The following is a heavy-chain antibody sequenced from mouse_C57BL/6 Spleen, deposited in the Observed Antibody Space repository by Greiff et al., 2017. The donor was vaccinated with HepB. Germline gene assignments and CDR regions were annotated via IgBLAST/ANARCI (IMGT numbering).Heavy chain of an antibody. CDR1: GFNIKDYY. J-gene: IGHJ2*01. CDR2: IDPEDGET. CDR3: ARSLITAVGYYFDY. Sequence: VHVKQSGAELVKPGASVKLSCTASGFNIKDYYMHWVKQRTEQGLEWIGRIDPEDGETKYAPKFQGKATITADTSSNTAYLQLSSLTSEDTAVYYCARSLITAVGYYFDYWGQGTTLTVSS. V-gene: IGHV14-2*01. D-gene: IGHD1-1*01.